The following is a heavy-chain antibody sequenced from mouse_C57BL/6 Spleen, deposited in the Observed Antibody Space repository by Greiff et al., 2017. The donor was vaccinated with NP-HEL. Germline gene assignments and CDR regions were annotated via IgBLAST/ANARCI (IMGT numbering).Heavy chain of an antibody. CDR1: GFTFSSYA. D-gene: IGHD1-2*01. J-gene: IGHJ1*03. CDR2: ISDGGSYT. Sequence: DVKLVESGGGLVKPGGSLKLSCAASGFTFSSYAMSWVRQTPEKRLEWVATISDGGSYTYYPDNVKGRFTISRDNAKNNLYLQMSHLKSEDTAMYYCARDTTASVWGTGTTVTVSS. V-gene: IGHV5-4*01. CDR3: ARDTTASV.